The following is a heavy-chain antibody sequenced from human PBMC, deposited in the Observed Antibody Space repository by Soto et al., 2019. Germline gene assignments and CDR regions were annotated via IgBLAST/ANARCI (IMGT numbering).Heavy chain of an antibody. CDR3: AKDILTAVNTLGRVGGSYYYYGMDV. V-gene: IGHV3-9*01. Sequence: EVQLVESGGGLVQPGRSLRLSCAASGFTFDDYAMHWVRQAPGKGLEWVSGISWNSGSIGYADSVKGRFTISRDNAKNPRYLQMKSLRAEDTDLYYCAKDILTAVNTLGRVGGSYYYYGMDVWGQGTTVTVSS. J-gene: IGHJ6*02. D-gene: IGHD4-17*01. CDR2: ISWNSGSI. CDR1: GFTFDDYA.